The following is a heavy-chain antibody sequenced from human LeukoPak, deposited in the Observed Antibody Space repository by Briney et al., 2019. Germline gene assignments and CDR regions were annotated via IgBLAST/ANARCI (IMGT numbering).Heavy chain of an antibody. CDR3: AKEPFPSQLLSAVSVFWQDY. CDR2: ISYDGSNK. D-gene: IGHD2-2*01. Sequence: GGSLRLSCAASGFTFSSYGMHWVRQAPGKGLEWVAVISYDGSNKYYADSVKGRFTISRDNSKNTLYLQMNSLRAEDTAVYYCAKEPFPSQLLSAVSVFWQDYWGQGTLVAVSS. V-gene: IGHV3-30*18. CDR1: GFTFSSYG. J-gene: IGHJ4*02.